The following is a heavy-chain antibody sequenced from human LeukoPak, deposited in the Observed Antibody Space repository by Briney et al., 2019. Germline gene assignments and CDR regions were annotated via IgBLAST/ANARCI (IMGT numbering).Heavy chain of an antibody. V-gene: IGHV1-2*02. Sequence: SVTVSCKASGYTFTGYYMHWVRQAPGQGLEWMGWINPNSGGTNYAQKFQGRVTMTRDTSISTAYMELSRLRSDDTAVYYCARDRGAGYGFDYWGQGTLVTVSS. CDR3: ARDRGAGYGFDY. CDR2: INPNSGGT. CDR1: GYTFTGYY. J-gene: IGHJ4*02. D-gene: IGHD5-12*01.